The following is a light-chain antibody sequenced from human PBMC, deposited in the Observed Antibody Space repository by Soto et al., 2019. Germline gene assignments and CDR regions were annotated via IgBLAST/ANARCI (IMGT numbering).Light chain of an antibody. J-gene: IGLJ1*01. V-gene: IGLV2-23*01. Sequence: QSVLTQPASVSGSPGQSITISCTGTSSDVGNYNLVSWYQQHPGKAPKLMIYEGSKRLSGVSNRFSGSKSGNTASLTISILQAEDEADYYCCSYAGSSTYVFGTGTKVTVL. CDR2: EGS. CDR3: CSYAGSSTYV. CDR1: SSDVGNYNL.